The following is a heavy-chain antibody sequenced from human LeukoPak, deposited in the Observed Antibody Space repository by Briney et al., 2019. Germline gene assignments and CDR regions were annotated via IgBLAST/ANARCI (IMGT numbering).Heavy chain of an antibody. J-gene: IGHJ6*03. Sequence: ASVKVSCKASGYTFTTYDINWVRQATGQGLEWMGWMNPVSGNTGYVQKFQGRVTMTRNTSISTAYMELSSLRSEDTAVYYCARVYSSSLTYYYYYYYMDVWGKGTTVTVSS. CDR2: MNPVSGNT. CDR1: GYTFTTYD. V-gene: IGHV1-8*01. D-gene: IGHD6-6*01. CDR3: ARVYSSSLTYYYYYYYMDV.